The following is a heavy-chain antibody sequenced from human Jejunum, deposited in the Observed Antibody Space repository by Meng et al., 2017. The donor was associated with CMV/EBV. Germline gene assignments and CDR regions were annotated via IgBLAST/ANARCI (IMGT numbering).Heavy chain of an antibody. CDR2: ISWDSVDI. Sequence: FDEYAMHWVRQAPGKGLEGVSRISWDSVDIEYADSVRGRFTISRDNAKNSLYLQMDSLRPEDTALYYCAKGLSGYDFGAFDIWGQGTVVTVSS. CDR1: FDEYA. D-gene: IGHD5-12*01. J-gene: IGHJ3*02. V-gene: IGHV3-9*01. CDR3: AKGLSGYDFGAFDI.